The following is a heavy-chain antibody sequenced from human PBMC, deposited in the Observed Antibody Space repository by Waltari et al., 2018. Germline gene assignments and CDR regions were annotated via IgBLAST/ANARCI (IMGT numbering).Heavy chain of an antibody. V-gene: IGHV4-39*01. CDR2: IYYSGST. CDR1: GGSISSSSYY. Sequence: QLQLQESGPGLVKPSETLSLTCTVSGGSISSSSYYWGWIRQPPGKGLEWIGSIYYSGSTYYNPSLKSRVTISVDTSKNQFSLKLSSVTAADTAVYYGARRSVVVPAAILTYYYYMDVWGKGTTVTVSS. CDR3: ARRSVVVPAAILTYYYYMDV. J-gene: IGHJ6*03. D-gene: IGHD2-2*01.